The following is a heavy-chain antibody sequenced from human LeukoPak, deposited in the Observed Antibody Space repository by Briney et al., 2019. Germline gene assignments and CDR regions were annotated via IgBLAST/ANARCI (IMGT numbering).Heavy chain of an antibody. CDR1: GFTFNSHP. Sequence: GGSLRLSCAASGFTFNSHPMIWVRQAPGMGPEWVSGISGNGGRTYFADSVEGRFTISRDNSKNMLYLQMNSLRTEDTAVYYCAQQVGYCSSGSCYFTYWGQGTLVTVSS. CDR2: ISGNGGRT. V-gene: IGHV3-23*01. CDR3: AQQVGYCSSGSCYFTY. D-gene: IGHD2-15*01. J-gene: IGHJ1*01.